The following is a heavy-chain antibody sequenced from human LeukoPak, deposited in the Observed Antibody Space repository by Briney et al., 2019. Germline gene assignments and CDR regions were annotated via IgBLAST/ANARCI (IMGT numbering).Heavy chain of an antibody. CDR2: ISGSGGST. V-gene: IGHV3-23*01. Sequence: GGSLRLSCAASGFTFSSYAMSWVRQAPGKGLEWVSAISGSGGSTYYADSVKGRFTISRDNSKNMLYLQMNSLRAEDTAVYYCAKSIRAYCSSTSCQEDYYYYMDVWGKGTTVTVSS. D-gene: IGHD2-2*01. CDR1: GFTFSSYA. J-gene: IGHJ6*03. CDR3: AKSIRAYCSSTSCQEDYYYYMDV.